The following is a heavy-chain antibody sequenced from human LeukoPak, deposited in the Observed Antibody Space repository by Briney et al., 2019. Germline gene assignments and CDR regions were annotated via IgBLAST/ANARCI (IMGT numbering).Heavy chain of an antibody. D-gene: IGHD4-17*01. CDR1: GGSISSYY. CDR3: ARVGYTVTLFDY. Sequence: SETLSLTCTVSGGSISSYYWSWIRQPPGKGLEWIGYIYYSGSTNYNPSLKSRVTISVDTSKNQFSLKLSSVTAADTAVYYCARVGYTVTLFDYWGQGTLVTVSS. CDR2: IYYSGST. J-gene: IGHJ4*02. V-gene: IGHV4-59*01.